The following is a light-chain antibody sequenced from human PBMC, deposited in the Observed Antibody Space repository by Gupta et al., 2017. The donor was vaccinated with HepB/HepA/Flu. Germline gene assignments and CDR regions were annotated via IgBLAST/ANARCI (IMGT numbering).Light chain of an antibody. J-gene: IGKJ1*01. Sequence: EIVLTQSPGTLSLSPGDSATLSCRSSQSVSSSYLAWYQQKPGQAPRLLIYGASSRATGIPDRFSGSGSGTDFTLTISRLEPEDFAVYYCQQDGSSPLTFGQGTKVEIK. CDR2: GAS. CDR3: QQDGSSPLT. V-gene: IGKV3-20*01. CDR1: QSVSSSY.